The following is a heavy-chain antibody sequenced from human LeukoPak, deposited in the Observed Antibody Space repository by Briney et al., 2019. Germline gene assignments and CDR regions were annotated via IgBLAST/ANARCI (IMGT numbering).Heavy chain of an antibody. D-gene: IGHD3-3*01. V-gene: IGHV3-21*01. J-gene: IGHJ4*02. Sequence: GGSLRLSCAGSGFTLSSYSMDWVRQAPGKGLEWVSSISSSSSYIYYADSVKGRFTISRDNAKNSLYLQMNSLRAEDTAVYYCARERERFLNLWGQGTLVTVSS. CDR1: GFTLSSYS. CDR3: ARERERFLNL. CDR2: ISSSSSYI.